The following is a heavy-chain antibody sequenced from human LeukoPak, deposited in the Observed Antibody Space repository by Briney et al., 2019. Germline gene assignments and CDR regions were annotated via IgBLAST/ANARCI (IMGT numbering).Heavy chain of an antibody. V-gene: IGHV4-34*01. Sequence: SETLSLTSAVYGGSFSVYYWSWIRQPPGKGLEWIGEINHSGSTNYNPSLKSRVTISVDTSNNQFSLKLSSVTAADTAVYYCARDKTGVYAAAGTWYFDYWGQGTLVTVSS. CDR2: INHSGST. D-gene: IGHD6-13*01. CDR3: ARDKTGVYAAAGTWYFDY. J-gene: IGHJ4*02. CDR1: GGSFSVYY.